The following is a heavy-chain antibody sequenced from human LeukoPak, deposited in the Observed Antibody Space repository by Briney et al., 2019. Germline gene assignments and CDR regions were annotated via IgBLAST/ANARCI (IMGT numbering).Heavy chain of an antibody. D-gene: IGHD3-10*01. Sequence: SGTLSLTCTVSGVSISSYYWSWIRQPPGKGLEWVGDIYYSGSTNYNPSLKSRVTISVDTSKNQFSLQLSSVTAAATAVYYCARGYYYGSGSRFDPWGQGTLVTVSS. CDR3: ARGYYYGSGSRFDP. CDR2: IYYSGST. J-gene: IGHJ5*02. CDR1: GVSISSYY. V-gene: IGHV4-59*01.